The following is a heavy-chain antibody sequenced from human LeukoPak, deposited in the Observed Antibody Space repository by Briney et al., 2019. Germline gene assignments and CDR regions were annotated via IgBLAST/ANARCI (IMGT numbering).Heavy chain of an antibody. CDR2: ISGSGGST. V-gene: IGHV3-23*01. D-gene: IGHD3-22*01. CDR3: AKVLSSYYYDSSGYYGSFDY. Sequence: GGFLRLSCSASGFTFSSYAMSWVRQAPGKGLDWVSAISGSGGSTYYADSVNGRFTISRDNSKNTLYLQMNSLRAEATAVYYCAKVLSSYYYDSSGYYGSFDYWGQGTLVTVSS. CDR1: GFTFSSYA. J-gene: IGHJ4*02.